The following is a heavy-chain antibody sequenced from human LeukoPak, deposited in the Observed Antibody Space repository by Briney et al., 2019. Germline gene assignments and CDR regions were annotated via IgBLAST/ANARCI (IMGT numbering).Heavy chain of an antibody. CDR3: ARDQSSSSWYVSIGY. Sequence: GGSLRLSCAASGFTFSSYNMNWVRQAPGKGLEWVSSISSSSSYIYYADSVKGRFTISRDNAKNSLYLQMNSLRAEDTAVYYCARDQSSSSWYVSIGYWGQGTLVTVSS. CDR2: ISSSSSYI. J-gene: IGHJ4*02. V-gene: IGHV3-21*01. CDR1: GFTFSSYN. D-gene: IGHD6-13*01.